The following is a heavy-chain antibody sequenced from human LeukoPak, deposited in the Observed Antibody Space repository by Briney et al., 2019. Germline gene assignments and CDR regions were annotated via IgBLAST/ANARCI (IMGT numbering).Heavy chain of an antibody. CDR2: IFYTGST. Sequence: SGTLSLTCTVSIGSISSHYWSWIRQPPGKGPEWIGYIFYTGSTNYNPSLRSRITMSVDTSKNQFSLRLNSLTAADTAVYFCARAHPVYSSSSGFDYWGQGTLVTVSS. V-gene: IGHV4-59*11. D-gene: IGHD6-6*01. CDR1: IGSISSHY. J-gene: IGHJ4*02. CDR3: ARAHPVYSSSSGFDY.